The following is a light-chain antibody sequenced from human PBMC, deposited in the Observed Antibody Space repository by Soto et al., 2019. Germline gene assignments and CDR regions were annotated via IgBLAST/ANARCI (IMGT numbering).Light chain of an antibody. J-gene: IGLJ1*01. CDR3: SSFTSSTTYV. V-gene: IGLV2-14*01. Sequence: LTQPASVSGSPGQSITISCTGTSSDVGGYNYVSWYQQHPGKAPKLMIYDVSNRPSGVSNRFSGSKSGNTASLTISGLQTEDEADYYCSSFTSSTTYVFGAGTKVTAL. CDR2: DVS. CDR1: SSDVGGYNY.